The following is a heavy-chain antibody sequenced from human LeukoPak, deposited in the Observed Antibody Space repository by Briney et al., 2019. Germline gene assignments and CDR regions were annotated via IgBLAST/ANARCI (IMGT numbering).Heavy chain of an antibody. CDR1: GGTFSSYA. Sequence: EASVKVSCKASGGTFSSYAISWVRQAPGQGLEWMGRIIPILGIANYAQKFQGRVTITAGKSTSTAYMELSSLRSEDTAVYYCARDLVVRDYYDSSGYRFDYWGQGTLVTVSS. D-gene: IGHD3-22*01. V-gene: IGHV1-69*04. CDR2: IIPILGIA. J-gene: IGHJ4*02. CDR3: ARDLVVRDYYDSSGYRFDY.